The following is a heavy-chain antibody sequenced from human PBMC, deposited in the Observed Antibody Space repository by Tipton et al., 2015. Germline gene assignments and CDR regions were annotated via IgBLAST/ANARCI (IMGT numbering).Heavy chain of an antibody. D-gene: IGHD4-23*01. CDR2: VYYTGST. J-gene: IGHJ6*02. CDR3: VRDAVVTHYYYYGMDV. V-gene: IGHV4-61*01. Sequence: TLSLTCIVSGGSVSSGSYYWSWIRQPPGKGLEWIGSVYYTGSTNYNPSLKSRVTISVDTSKNQFSLKLSSVTAADTAVYYCVRDAVVTHYYYYGMDVWGQGNTVTVSS. CDR1: GGSVSSGSYY.